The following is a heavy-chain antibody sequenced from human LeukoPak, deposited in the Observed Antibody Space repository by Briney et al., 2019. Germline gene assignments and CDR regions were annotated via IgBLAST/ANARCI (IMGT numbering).Heavy chain of an antibody. V-gene: IGHV3-23*01. CDR1: GFTFSSYG. Sequence: PGGSLRLSWSASGFTFSSYGMHWVRQGTGKGLEWVSSTSGYGWATYYSNSVKGRFTISRDNSRNTLYLQMNSLRAEDTAVYYCAKDRPNYYGSNGHYYRRDGDYWGQGTLVTVSS. D-gene: IGHD3-22*01. CDR3: AKDRPNYYGSNGHYYRRDGDY. J-gene: IGHJ4*02. CDR2: TSGYGWAT.